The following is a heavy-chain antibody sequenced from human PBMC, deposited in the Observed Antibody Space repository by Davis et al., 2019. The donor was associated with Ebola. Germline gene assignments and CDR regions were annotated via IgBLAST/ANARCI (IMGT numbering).Heavy chain of an antibody. V-gene: IGHV1-2*02. J-gene: IGHJ4*02. CDR3: ARIFGSDGYNYH. D-gene: IGHD5-24*01. CDR1: GGTFSSYA. Sequence: ASVKVSCKASGGTFSSYAISWVRQAPGQGLEWMGWINPNSGGTNYAQKFQGRVTMTRDTSISTAYMELSRLRSDDTAVYYCARIFGSDGYNYHWGQGTLVTVSS. CDR2: INPNSGGT.